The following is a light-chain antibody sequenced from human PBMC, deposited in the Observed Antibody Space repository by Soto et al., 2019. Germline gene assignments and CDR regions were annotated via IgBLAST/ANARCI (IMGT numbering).Light chain of an antibody. V-gene: IGKV3D-7*01. CDR1: QSVSTRS. CDR3: LQYHNLWA. J-gene: IGKJ1*01. CDR2: RAS. Sequence: EIVLMGGRGILNLSPGERATLSCRASQSVSTRSLAWYQHRPGQAPRLLIYRASTRATGVPARFSGSGSGTDFTLTISSLQSEDFTVHSCLQYHNLWAFGQGTKVDIK.